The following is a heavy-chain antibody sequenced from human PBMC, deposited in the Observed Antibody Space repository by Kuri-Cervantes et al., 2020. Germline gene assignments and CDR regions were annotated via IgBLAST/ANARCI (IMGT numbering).Heavy chain of an antibody. V-gene: IGHV4-39*07. CDR3: ARDFTGSDVLSDY. CDR2: IYYSGST. Sequence: GSLRLSCAVYGGSFSSYYWGWIRQPPGKGLEWIGSIYYSGSTYYNPSLKSRVTISVDTSKNQFSLKLSSVTAADTAVYYCARDFTGSDVLSDYWGQGTLVTVSS. D-gene: IGHD3-9*01. J-gene: IGHJ4*02. CDR1: GGSFSSYY.